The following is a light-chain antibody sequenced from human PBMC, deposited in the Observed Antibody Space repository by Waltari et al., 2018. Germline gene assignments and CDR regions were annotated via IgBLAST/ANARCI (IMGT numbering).Light chain of an antibody. CDR3: QHYNAYRT. CDR1: QSIRTR. CDR2: AAS. J-gene: IGKJ1*01. Sequence: DIQMTQSPSTLSSSVGDRFIIPCRASQSIRTRLAWYQQKPGKAPKLLIFAASSLQTGVPSRFSGSGSGTEFTLTINSLQPDDFATYYCQHYNAYRTFGQGTKVEIK. V-gene: IGKV1-5*01.